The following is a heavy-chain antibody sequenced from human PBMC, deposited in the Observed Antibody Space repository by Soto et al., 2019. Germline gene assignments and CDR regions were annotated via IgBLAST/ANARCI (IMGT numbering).Heavy chain of an antibody. CDR3: ARDPYYYDSSGYFGY. J-gene: IGHJ4*02. D-gene: IGHD3-22*01. CDR1: GFTFSSYA. V-gene: IGHV3-30-3*01. Sequence: VQLLESGGGLVQPGGSLRLSCAASGFTFSSYAMHWVRQAPGKGLEWVAVISYDGSNKYYADSVKGRFTISRDNSKNTLYLQMNSLRAEDTAVYYCARDPYYYDSSGYFGYWGQGTLVTVSS. CDR2: ISYDGSNK.